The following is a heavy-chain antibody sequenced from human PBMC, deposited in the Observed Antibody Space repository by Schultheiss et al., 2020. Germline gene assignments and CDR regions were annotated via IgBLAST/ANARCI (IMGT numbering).Heavy chain of an antibody. CDR1: GGTFSSHI. D-gene: IGHD6-19*01. J-gene: IGHJ4*02. CDR3: ARIAVAGRQPDY. CDR2: IIPIFGTA. Sequence: SVKVSCKASGGTFSSHIISWMRQAPGQGLEWMGEIIPIFGTANYAQKFQGRVTITADESTSTAYMELSSLRSEDTAVYYCARIAVAGRQPDYWGQGTLVTVSS. V-gene: IGHV1-69*13.